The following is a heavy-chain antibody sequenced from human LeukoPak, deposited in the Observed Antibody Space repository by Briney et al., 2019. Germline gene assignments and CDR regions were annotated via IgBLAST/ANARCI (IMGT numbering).Heavy chain of an antibody. CDR3: AGYDLSGYRL. Sequence: QPGRSLRLSCAASGFTFSTYAMHWVRQAPGKGLEWVAVIWYDGSNKNYADSVKGRFTISRDNSKNTLYLQMNSLRAEDTAVYYCAGYDLSGYRLWGQGTLVTVSS. D-gene: IGHD3-22*01. CDR2: IWYDGSNK. J-gene: IGHJ4*02. V-gene: IGHV3-33*08. CDR1: GFTFSTYA.